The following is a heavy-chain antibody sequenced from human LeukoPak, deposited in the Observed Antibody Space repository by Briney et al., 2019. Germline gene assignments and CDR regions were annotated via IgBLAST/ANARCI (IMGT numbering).Heavy chain of an antibody. D-gene: IGHD3-22*01. CDR3: AKAVGSSGYFSRDAFDI. CDR1: GFTFSTYA. J-gene: IGHJ3*02. Sequence: GGSLRLSCAASGFTFSTYAMNWVRQAPGKGLEWVSGISGSGGRTYYADSVKGRFTISRDNSKNTVYLQMNSLRAEDTAIYYCAKAVGSSGYFSRDAFDIWGQGTMVTVSS. CDR2: ISGSGGRT. V-gene: IGHV3-23*01.